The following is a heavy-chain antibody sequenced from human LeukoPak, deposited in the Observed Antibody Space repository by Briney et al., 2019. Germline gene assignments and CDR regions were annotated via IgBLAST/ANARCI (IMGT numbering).Heavy chain of an antibody. CDR2: ISSSGSTI. D-gene: IGHD5-18*01. Sequence: GGSLRLSCAASGFTFSDYYMSWIRQAPGKGLEWVSYISSSGSTIYYTDSVQGRFNISRDNAKNSLYLQMNSLRVEDTAMYYCARVSARGYDYWGRGTLVTVSS. V-gene: IGHV3-11*04. CDR3: ARVSARGYDY. CDR1: GFTFSDYY. J-gene: IGHJ4*02.